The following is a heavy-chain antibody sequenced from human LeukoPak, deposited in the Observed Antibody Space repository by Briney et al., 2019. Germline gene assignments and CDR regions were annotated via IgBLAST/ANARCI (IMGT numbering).Heavy chain of an antibody. CDR3: ALWGVEWFDP. V-gene: IGHV4-39*07. D-gene: IGHD3-16*01. CDR2: IYYSGST. J-gene: IGHJ5*02. Sequence: ETLSLTCTVSGGSISSSSYYWGWIRQPPGKGLEWIGSIYYSGSTYYNPSLKSRVTISVDTSKNQFSLKLSSVTAADTAVYYCALWGVEWFDPWGQGTLVTVSS. CDR1: GGSISSSSYY.